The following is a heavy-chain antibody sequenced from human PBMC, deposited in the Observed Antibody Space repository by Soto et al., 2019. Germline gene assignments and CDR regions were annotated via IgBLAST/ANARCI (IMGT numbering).Heavy chain of an antibody. V-gene: IGHV3-9*01. CDR3: AKDRYSSGWYYFDY. CDR1: GFTFDDYA. D-gene: IGHD6-19*01. Sequence: SLSLSCAASGFTFDDYAMHWVRQAPGKGLEWVSGISWSSGTIAYADSVKGRFTISRDNAKNSLYLQMNSLRAEDTALYYCAKDRYSSGWYYFDYWGQGTLVTVSS. J-gene: IGHJ4*02. CDR2: ISWSSGTI.